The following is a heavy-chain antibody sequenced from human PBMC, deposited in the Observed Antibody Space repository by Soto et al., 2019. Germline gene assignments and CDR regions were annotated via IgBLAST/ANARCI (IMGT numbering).Heavy chain of an antibody. CDR2: IYYSGST. J-gene: IGHJ6*03. CDR1: GGSISSYY. Sequence: QVQLQESGPGLVKPSETLSLTCTVSGGSISSYYWSWIRQPPGKGLEWIGYIYYSGSTNYNPSLTSRVTISVATSKDQFSLKLSSVIAADTAVYYCASLEGDTYYDILTGHYSMDFWGKGTTVTVSS. CDR3: ASLEGDTYYDILTGHYSMDF. V-gene: IGHV4-59*08. D-gene: IGHD3-9*01.